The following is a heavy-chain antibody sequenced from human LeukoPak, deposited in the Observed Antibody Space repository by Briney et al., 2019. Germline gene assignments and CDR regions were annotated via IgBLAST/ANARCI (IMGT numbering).Heavy chain of an antibody. D-gene: IGHD5-12*01. CDR2: INHSGST. V-gene: IGHV4-34*01. Sequence: SETLSLTCAVYGGSFSGYYWSWIRQPPGKGLEWIGEINHSGSTNYNPSLKSRVTISVDTSKNQFSLKLSSVTAADTAVYYCARHKRGVAIDSFDVWGQGTLVTVSS. CDR3: ARHKRGVAIDSFDV. J-gene: IGHJ3*01. CDR1: GGSFSGYY.